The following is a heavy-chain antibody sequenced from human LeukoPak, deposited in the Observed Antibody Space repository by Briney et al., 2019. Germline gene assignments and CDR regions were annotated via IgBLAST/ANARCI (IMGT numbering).Heavy chain of an antibody. Sequence: PGGSLRLSCAASGFTLSSYGMHWVRQAPGTGLEWVAVLWYDGSNKNYADFVTGRFTTPRANTKHTLYLEVNSLRAQDTALYYLSREVTYISFDPWGEGTLFTVSS. CDR2: LWYDGSNK. CDR3: SREVTYISFDP. CDR1: GFTLSSYG. D-gene: IGHD2-21*02. V-gene: IGHV3-33*01. J-gene: IGHJ5*02.